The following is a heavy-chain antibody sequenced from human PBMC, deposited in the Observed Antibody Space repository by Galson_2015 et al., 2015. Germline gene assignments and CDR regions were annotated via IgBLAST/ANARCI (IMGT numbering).Heavy chain of an antibody. D-gene: IGHD3-10*01. V-gene: IGHV5-51*01. J-gene: IGHJ4*02. CDR2: IYPGDSDT. CDR1: GYTFTSSW. Sequence: QSGAEVKKPGESLKISCTGSGYTFTSSWIGWVRQMPGKGLEWLGIIYPGDSDTRYSPSFQGQVTTSADKSISTAYLQWSSLKASDTAMYYCARAFYGSGSYYADYWGQGTLVTVSS. CDR3: ARAFYGSGSYYADY.